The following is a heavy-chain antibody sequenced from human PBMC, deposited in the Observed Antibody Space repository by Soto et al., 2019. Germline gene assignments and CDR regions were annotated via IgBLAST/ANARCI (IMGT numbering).Heavy chain of an antibody. CDR2: ISYDGSNK. J-gene: IGHJ6*02. Sequence: ESGGGVVHPGRSLRLSCAASGFTFSSYGMHWVRQAPGKGLEWVAVISYDGSNKYYADSVKGRFTISRDNSKNTLYLQMNCLRAEDTAVYYCAKGRFGELYRGMDVWGQGTTVTVSS. V-gene: IGHV3-30*18. CDR1: GFTFSSYG. CDR3: AKGRFGELYRGMDV. D-gene: IGHD3-10*01.